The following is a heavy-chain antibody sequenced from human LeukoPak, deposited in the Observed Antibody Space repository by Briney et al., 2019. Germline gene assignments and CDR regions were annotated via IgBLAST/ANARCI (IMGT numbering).Heavy chain of an antibody. CDR3: AKSYCGGDCYRPSYYYYGMDV. D-gene: IGHD2-21*02. J-gene: IGHJ6*02. V-gene: IGHV3-30*18. CDR1: GLSFGSYS. Sequence: GRSLRLSCAASGLSFGSYSMHWVRQAPGKGLEWVAVISYDGSNKYYADSVKGRFTISRDNSKSTLYLQMNSLRAEDTAVYYCAKSYCGGDCYRPSYYYYGMDVWGQGTTVTVSS. CDR2: ISYDGSNK.